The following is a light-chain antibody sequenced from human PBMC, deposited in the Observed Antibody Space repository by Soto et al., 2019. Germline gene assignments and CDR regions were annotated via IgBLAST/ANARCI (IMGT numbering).Light chain of an antibody. Sequence: AVLTQPASVSGSRGQSMTVSCSGTSSDVGGYNYVSWYQQHPGKAPKLMIYDVSNRPSGVSNRFSGSKSGNTASLTISGLQAEDEADYYCSSYTSSSTRVFGTGTKVTVL. V-gene: IGLV2-14*01. CDR1: SSDVGGYNY. CDR3: SSYTSSSTRV. J-gene: IGLJ1*01. CDR2: DVS.